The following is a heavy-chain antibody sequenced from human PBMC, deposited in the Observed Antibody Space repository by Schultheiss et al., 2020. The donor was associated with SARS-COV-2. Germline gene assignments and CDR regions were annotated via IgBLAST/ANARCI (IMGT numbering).Heavy chain of an antibody. V-gene: IGHV4-59*01. Sequence: SETLSLTCTVSGGSISTYYWSWIRQPPGKGLEWIGYIYYSGSTNYNPSLKSRVTIAVDTSKKEFSLRVSSVTAADTAVYYCGRDIVAAAFDYWGQGTLVTVSS. CDR2: IYYSGST. CDR1: GGSISTYY. J-gene: IGHJ4*02. D-gene: IGHD2-15*01. CDR3: GRDIVAAAFDY.